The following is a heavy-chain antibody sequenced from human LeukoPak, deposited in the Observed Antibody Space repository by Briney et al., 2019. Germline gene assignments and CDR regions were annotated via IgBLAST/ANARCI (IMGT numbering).Heavy chain of an antibody. D-gene: IGHD6-13*01. CDR3: ARDRGGSRSDC. CDR2: IYTGGTT. V-gene: IGHV3-66*01. CDR1: GFTVSTNY. J-gene: IGHJ4*02. Sequence: GGSLRLSCAASGFTVSTNYMSWVRQAPGKGLEWVSVIYTGGTTYYADSVKGRFSISRDNSKNTLYLQMNSLRAEDSAVYYCARDRGGSRSDCWGQGTLVTVSS.